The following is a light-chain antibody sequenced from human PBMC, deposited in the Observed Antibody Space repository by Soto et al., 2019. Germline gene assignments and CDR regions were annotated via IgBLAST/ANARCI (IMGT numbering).Light chain of an antibody. CDR1: SSNIGSNT. CDR2: SNN. J-gene: IGLJ2*01. V-gene: IGLV1-44*01. Sequence: QSVLTQPPSASGTPGQRVTISCSGSSSNIGSNTVNWYQQLPGTAPKLLIYSNNQRPSGVPDRFSGSKSGTSASLAISGLQSEDEADYYWAAWDDSLNVVFGGGTKRTVL. CDR3: AAWDDSLNVV.